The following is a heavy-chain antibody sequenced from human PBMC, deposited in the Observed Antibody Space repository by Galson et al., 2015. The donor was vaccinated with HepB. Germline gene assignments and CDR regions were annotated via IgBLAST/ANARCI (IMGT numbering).Heavy chain of an antibody. CDR2: MYYGGAT. Sequence: SETLSLTCTVSGGSISSGSYYWGWIRQPPGKGLEWIASMYYGGATFYNPSLKSRVAISVDTSKNQFSLRLTSVTAADTAVYYCSRHSGYYYGSGSPLENWGQGTLVTVSS. CDR3: SRHSGYYYGSGSPLEN. J-gene: IGHJ4*02. CDR1: GGSISSGSYY. D-gene: IGHD3-10*01. V-gene: IGHV4-39*01.